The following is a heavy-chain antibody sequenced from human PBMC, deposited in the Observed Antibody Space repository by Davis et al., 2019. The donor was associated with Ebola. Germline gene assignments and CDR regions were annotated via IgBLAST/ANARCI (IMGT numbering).Heavy chain of an antibody. Sequence: GGSLRLSCAASGFTFSNYAMHWVRQAPGKGLEWVAVISYDGSNKYYTDSVKGRFTISRDNAKNSLYLQMNSLRAEDTAVYYCARDPTIFGVANWFDPWGQGTLVTVSS. V-gene: IGHV3-30-3*01. J-gene: IGHJ5*02. D-gene: IGHD3-3*01. CDR1: GFTFSNYA. CDR3: ARDPTIFGVANWFDP. CDR2: ISYDGSNK.